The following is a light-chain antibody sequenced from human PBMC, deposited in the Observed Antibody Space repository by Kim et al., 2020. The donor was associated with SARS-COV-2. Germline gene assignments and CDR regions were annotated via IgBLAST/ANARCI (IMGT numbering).Light chain of an antibody. Sequence: AIRITQSPSSLSASTGDRVTITCRASQGISSYLAWYQQKPGKAPKLLIYAASTLQSGVPSRFSGSGSGTDFTLTISCLQSEDFATYYCQQYYSYPRTFGRGTKLEI. CDR1: QGISSY. V-gene: IGKV1-8*01. CDR3: QQYYSYPRT. J-gene: IGKJ2*02. CDR2: AAS.